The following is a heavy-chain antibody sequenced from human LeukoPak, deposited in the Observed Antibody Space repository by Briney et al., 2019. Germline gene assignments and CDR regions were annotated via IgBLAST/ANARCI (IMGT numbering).Heavy chain of an antibody. CDR2: IKQDGSEK. Sequence: GGSLRLSCAASGFTFSNYWMSWVRQAPGKGLEWVANIKQDGSEKYYVDSVKGRFTISRDNAKNSLYLQMNSLRAEDTAVYYCARVAEYQPFDYWGQGTLVTVSS. D-gene: IGHD2-2*01. V-gene: IGHV3-7*01. CDR1: GFTFSNYW. CDR3: ARVAEYQPFDY. J-gene: IGHJ4*02.